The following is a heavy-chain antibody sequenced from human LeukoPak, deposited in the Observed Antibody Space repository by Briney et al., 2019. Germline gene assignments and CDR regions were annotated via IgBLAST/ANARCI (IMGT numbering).Heavy chain of an antibody. CDR1: GFTFSGYG. D-gene: IGHD5-18*01. CDR2: ISYDGSNK. CDR3: AKDPGYSYGYFDY. J-gene: IGHJ4*02. V-gene: IGHV3-30*18. Sequence: PGGSLRLSCAASGFTFSGYGMHWVRQAPGKGLEWVAVISYDGSNKYYADSVKGRFTISRDNSKNTLYLQMNSLRAEDTAVYYCAKDPGYSYGYFDYWGQGTLVTVSS.